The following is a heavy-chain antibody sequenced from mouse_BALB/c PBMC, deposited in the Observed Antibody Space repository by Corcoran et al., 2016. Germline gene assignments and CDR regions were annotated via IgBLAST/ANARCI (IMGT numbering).Heavy chain of an antibody. CDR1: GYTFPRYV. CDR2: INPYNDYT. Sequence: EVQLQQSGPELVKPGTSVKMSCKTSGYTFPRYVMHWVKQKPGRGLEWIAYINPYNDYTMYSEKFKGKATLTSDRSSNTVYMELSSLTSEDSAVYYCGKDGDTPFAYWGQGTLVTVSA. CDR3: GKDGDTPFAY. J-gene: IGHJ3*01. V-gene: IGHV1S136*01. D-gene: IGHD3-3*01.